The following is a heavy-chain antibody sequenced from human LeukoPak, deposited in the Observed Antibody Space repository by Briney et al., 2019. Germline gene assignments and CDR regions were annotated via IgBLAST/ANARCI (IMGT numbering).Heavy chain of an antibody. CDR3: ARHRGLYSSSWGY. D-gene: IGHD6-13*01. V-gene: IGHV4-59*08. Sequence: SETLSLTCTVSGGFISSYYWSWIRQPPGKGLEWIGYIYYSGSTNYNPSLKSRVTISVDTSKNQFSLKLSSVTAADTAVYYCARHRGLYSSSWGYWGQGTLVTVSS. J-gene: IGHJ4*02. CDR1: GGFISSYY. CDR2: IYYSGST.